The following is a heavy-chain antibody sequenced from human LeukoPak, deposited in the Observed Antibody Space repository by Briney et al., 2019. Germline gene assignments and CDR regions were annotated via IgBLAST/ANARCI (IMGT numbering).Heavy chain of an antibody. CDR1: GGSISSSSYY. CDR2: IYYSGST. CDR3: ARVNDFWSGVDV. D-gene: IGHD3-3*01. V-gene: IGHV4-39*07. Sequence: SETLSLTCTVSGGSISSSSYYWGWIRQPPGKGLEWIGSIYYSGSTYYNPSLKSRVTISVDTSKNQFSLKLSSVTAADTAVYYCARVNDFWSGVDVWGKGTTVTVSS. J-gene: IGHJ6*04.